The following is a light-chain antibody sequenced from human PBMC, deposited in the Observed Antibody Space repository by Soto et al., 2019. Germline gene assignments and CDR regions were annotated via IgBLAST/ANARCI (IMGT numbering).Light chain of an antibody. Sequence: QSVLTHPRSVSGSPGQSVTLSCTGTSSDVGGYNSVSWYQQYPGKAPKLMIYDVSKRPSGVPDRFSGSKSGNAASLTISGLKAEDEADYYCCSYAGTYTWVFGGGTKVTVL. CDR1: SSDVGGYNS. CDR2: DVS. CDR3: CSYAGTYTWV. V-gene: IGLV2-11*01. J-gene: IGLJ3*02.